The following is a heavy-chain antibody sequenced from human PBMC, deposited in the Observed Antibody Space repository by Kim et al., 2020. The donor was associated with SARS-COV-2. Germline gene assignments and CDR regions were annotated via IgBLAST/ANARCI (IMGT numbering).Heavy chain of an antibody. V-gene: IGHV4-31*03. CDR3: AREEVGYVANDPVRYFDY. D-gene: IGHD3-9*01. J-gene: IGHJ4*02. Sequence: SETLSLTCTVSGDSFISGAHYWSWIRQLPGKGLDWIGYIDYSGSTTYNPSLKSRVMISLETSKNQFSLKLSSVTAADTAVYYCAREEVGYVANDPVRYFDYWGQGILVTVSS. CDR1: GDSFISGAHY. CDR2: IDYSGST.